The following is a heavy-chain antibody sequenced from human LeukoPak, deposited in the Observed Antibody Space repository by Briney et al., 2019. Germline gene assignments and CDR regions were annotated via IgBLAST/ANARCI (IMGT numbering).Heavy chain of an antibody. D-gene: IGHD3-10*01. CDR1: GFSLSSYY. J-gene: IGHJ6*02. CDR3: ARVMVRGVTSYFYYDMDV. CDR2: ISSSSSYI. V-gene: IGHV3-21*01. Sequence: GGSLRLSCAASGFSLSSYYMNWVRQAPGKGLEWVSSISSSSSYIYYADSVKGRFTISRDNAKNSLYLQMNSLRAEDTAVYYCARVMVRGVTSYFYYDMDVWGPGTTVTVSS.